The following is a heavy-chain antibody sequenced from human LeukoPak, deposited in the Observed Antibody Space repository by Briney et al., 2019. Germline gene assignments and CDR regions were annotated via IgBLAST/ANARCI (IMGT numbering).Heavy chain of an antibody. D-gene: IGHD2-2*02. CDR1: GGSFSGYY. CDR3: ARGSRPIVVVPAAIRVHYYYYYMDV. Sequence: PSETLSLTCAVYGGSFSGYYWSWIRQPPGKGLEGSGEINHSGSTNYNPSLKSRVTISVDTSKNQFSLKLSSVTAADTAVYYCARGSRPIVVVPAAIRVHYYYYYMDVWGKGTTVTVSS. J-gene: IGHJ6*03. V-gene: IGHV4-34*01. CDR2: INHSGST.